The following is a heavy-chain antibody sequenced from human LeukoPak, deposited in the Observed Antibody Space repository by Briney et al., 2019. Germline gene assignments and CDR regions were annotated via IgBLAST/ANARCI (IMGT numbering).Heavy chain of an antibody. Sequence: PSETLSLTCDVSDYSIRSGYYWGWNRQPPGKGLEWIGSLYHSGSAYYSPSLKGRVTISLDTSNNELSLRLSSVTAADTAIYYCARQKVVVVVAATPGAFDIWGQGTLVTVSS. J-gene: IGHJ3*02. CDR2: LYHSGSA. V-gene: IGHV4-38-2*01. CDR3: ARQKVVVVVAATPGAFDI. CDR1: DYSIRSGYY. D-gene: IGHD2-15*01.